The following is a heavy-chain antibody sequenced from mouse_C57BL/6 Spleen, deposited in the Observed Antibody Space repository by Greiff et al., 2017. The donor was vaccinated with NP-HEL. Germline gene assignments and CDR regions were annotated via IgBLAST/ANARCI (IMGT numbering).Heavy chain of an antibody. CDR3: ARSITTVVAPDAMDY. J-gene: IGHJ4*01. Sequence: QVQLQQSGPELVKPGASVKISCKASGYAFSSSWMNWVKQRPGKGLEWIGRIYPGDGDTNYNGKFKGKATLTADKSSSTAYMQLSSLTSEDSAVYFCARSITTVVAPDAMDYWGQGTSVTVSS. V-gene: IGHV1-82*01. D-gene: IGHD1-1*01. CDR2: IYPGDGDT. CDR1: GYAFSSSW.